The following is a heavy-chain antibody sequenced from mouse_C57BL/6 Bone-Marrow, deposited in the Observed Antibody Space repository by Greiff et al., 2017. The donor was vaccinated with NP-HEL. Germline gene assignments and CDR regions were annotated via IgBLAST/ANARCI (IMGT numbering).Heavy chain of an antibody. J-gene: IGHJ1*03. CDR3: ARSPIYYYGSSYWYFDV. CDR2: INPSTGGT. CDR1: GYSFTGYY. Sequence: DVKLQESGPELVKPGASVKISCKASGYSFTGYYMNWVKQSPEKSLEWIGEINPSTGGTTYNQKFKAKATLTVDKSSSTAYMQLKSLTSEDSAVYYCARSPIYYYGSSYWYFDVWGTGTTVTVSS. V-gene: IGHV1-42*01. D-gene: IGHD1-1*01.